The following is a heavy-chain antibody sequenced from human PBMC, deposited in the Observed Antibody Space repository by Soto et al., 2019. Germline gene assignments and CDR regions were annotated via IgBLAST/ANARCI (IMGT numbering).Heavy chain of an antibody. J-gene: IGHJ5*02. CDR3: ARDKATVTTYDPRFSRPQGFDP. CDR1: GYTFTGYY. CDR2: INPNSGGT. D-gene: IGHD4-17*01. V-gene: IGHV1-2*02. Sequence: ASVKVSCKASGYTFTGYYMHWVRQAPGQGLEWMGWINPNSGGTNYAQKFQGRVTMIRDTSISTAYMELSRLRSDDTAVYYCARDKATVTTYDPRFSRPQGFDPWGQGTLVTVSS.